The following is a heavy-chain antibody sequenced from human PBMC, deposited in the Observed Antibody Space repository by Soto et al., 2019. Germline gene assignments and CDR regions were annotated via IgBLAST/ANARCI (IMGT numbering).Heavy chain of an antibody. CDR3: ARAPETPSILGEALPYFFDY. J-gene: IGHJ4*02. CDR2: IFYSGSF. CDR1: GGSISSGTSY. V-gene: IGHV4-31*03. D-gene: IGHD3-3*01. Sequence: QVQLQESGPGLVKPSQTLSLTCTVSGGSISSGTSYWSWIRQRPGKGLEWIGYIFYSGSFYYTPSLRGRVMILADTSKNQFTLRLSSVTAADTAVYYCARAPETPSILGEALPYFFDYWGQGALVTVSS.